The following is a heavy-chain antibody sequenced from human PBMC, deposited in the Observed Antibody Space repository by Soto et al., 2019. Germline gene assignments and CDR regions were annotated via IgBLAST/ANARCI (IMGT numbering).Heavy chain of an antibody. V-gene: IGHV1-18*04. CDR2: ISAYNGNT. J-gene: IGHJ5*02. CDR1: GYTFTSYG. CDR3: ARVRYYDSSGYYHSS. Sequence: GASVKVSCKASGYTFTSYGISWLRQAPGQGLEWMGWISAYNGNTNYAQKLQGRVTMTTDTSTSTAYMELRSPRSDDTAVYYCARVRYYDSSGYYHSSWGQGTLVTVSS. D-gene: IGHD3-22*01.